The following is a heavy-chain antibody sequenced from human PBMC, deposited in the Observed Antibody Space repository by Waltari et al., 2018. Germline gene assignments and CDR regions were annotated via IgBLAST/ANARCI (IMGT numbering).Heavy chain of an antibody. CDR2: VDPEDGET. CDR3: ETASSSSSGNDY. CDR1: GYTFTDYY. D-gene: IGHD6-6*01. V-gene: IGHV1-69-2*01. Sequence: EVQLVQSGAEVKKPGATVKISCKVSGYTFTDYYMHWVQQAPGKGLEWMGLVDPEDGETIYAEKYQGRVTITADTSTDTAYRELRSRRSEDTAVYYWETASSSSSGNDYWAREPWSPSPQ. J-gene: IGHJ4*02.